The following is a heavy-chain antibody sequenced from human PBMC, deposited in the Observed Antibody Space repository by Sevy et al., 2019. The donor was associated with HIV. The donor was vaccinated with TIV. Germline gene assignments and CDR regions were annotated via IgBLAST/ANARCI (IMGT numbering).Heavy chain of an antibody. D-gene: IGHD6-6*01. V-gene: IGHV3-9*01. CDR1: GFSFGDYA. Sequence: GGSLRLSCAASGFSFGDYAMHWVRQAPGKGLEWVSGISWNSVSLDYADSVKGRFTISRDNAKNSLFLQMNRLRSEYTALYYCAKDNRPATMSNSSYYYYFGMDVWGQGPRSPSP. J-gene: IGHJ6*02. CDR2: ISWNSVSL. CDR3: AKDNRPATMSNSSYYYYFGMDV.